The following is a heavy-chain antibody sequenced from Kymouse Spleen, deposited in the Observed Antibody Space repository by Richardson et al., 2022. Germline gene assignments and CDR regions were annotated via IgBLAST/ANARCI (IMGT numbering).Heavy chain of an antibody. CDR3: ARGRDSSSSFDY. V-gene: IGHV4-34*01. Sequence: QVQLQQWGAGLLKPSETLSLTCAVYGGSFSGYYWSWIRQPPGKGLEWIGEINHSGSTNYNPSLKSRVTISVDTSKNQFSLKLSSVTAADTAVYYCARGRDSSSSFDYWGQGTLVTVSS. CDR1: GGSFSGYY. J-gene: IGHJ4*02. CDR2: INHSGST. D-gene: IGHD6-6*01.